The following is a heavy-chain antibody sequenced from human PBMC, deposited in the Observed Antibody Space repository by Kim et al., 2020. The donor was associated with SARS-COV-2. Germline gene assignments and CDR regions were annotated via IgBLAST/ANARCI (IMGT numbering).Heavy chain of an antibody. CDR3: ARSWDS. Sequence: NPDRGGTNYGKKFHGRVTMTVDTSMSTAYMELSRLGSDDTAVYYCARSWDSWGQGTLVTVSS. CDR2: NPDRGGT. V-gene: IGHV1-2*02. J-gene: IGHJ4*02.